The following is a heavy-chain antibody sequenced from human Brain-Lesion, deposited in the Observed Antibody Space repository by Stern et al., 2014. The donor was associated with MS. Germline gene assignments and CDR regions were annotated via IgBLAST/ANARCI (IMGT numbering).Heavy chain of an antibody. D-gene: IGHD6-13*01. V-gene: IGHV4-4*02. CDR2: SDHSGST. J-gene: IGHJ4*02. Sequence: VHLVESGPGLVKPSGTLSLTCAVSGGSISSSNWWGWVRQSPGKGLEWIGESDHSGSTIYNPSPKRPVTVSVDKSKNRFSLDLRSVTAADTAVYFCARFPASRPHVFDSWGQGTLVTVSS. CDR3: ARFPASRPHVFDS. CDR1: GGSISSSNW.